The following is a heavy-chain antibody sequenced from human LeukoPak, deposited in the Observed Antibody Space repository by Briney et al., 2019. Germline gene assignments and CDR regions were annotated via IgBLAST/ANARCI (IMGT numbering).Heavy chain of an antibody. J-gene: IGHJ4*02. CDR2: IYTSEST. D-gene: IGHD3-22*01. CDR1: GASISTYY. CDR3: ARVYYDSTGYYYRTRYYFDF. Sequence: SETLSLTCTVSGASISTYYWSWIRQPAGKGLEWIGHIYTSESTNYNPSLKSRVTISVDTSKNQFSLKLTSVTAADTAVYYCARVYYDSTGYYYRTRYYFDFWGQGTLVTVSS. V-gene: IGHV4-4*07.